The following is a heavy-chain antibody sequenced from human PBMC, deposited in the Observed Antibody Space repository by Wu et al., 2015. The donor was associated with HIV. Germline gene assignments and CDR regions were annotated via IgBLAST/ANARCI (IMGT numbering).Heavy chain of an antibody. CDR2: IMPIFGSA. CDR3: ARSPRITGTVRYFDY. Sequence: QAQPVQSGSEVKKPGSSVKVSCKASGGTFRNYPFSWVRQAPGQGLEWMGEIMPIFGSANYAQKFQGRVTFTADESTSTAYMEVSSLRSEDTAVYYCARSPRITGTVRYFDYWGQGTLVTVSS. J-gene: IGHJ4*02. CDR1: GGTFRNYP. D-gene: IGHD1/OR15-1a*01. V-gene: IGHV1-69*12.